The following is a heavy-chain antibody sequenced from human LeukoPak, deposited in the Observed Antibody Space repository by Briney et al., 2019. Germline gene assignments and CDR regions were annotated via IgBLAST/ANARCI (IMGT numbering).Heavy chain of an antibody. J-gene: IGHJ6*02. CDR1: GGSISSYY. CDR2: IYYSGST. V-gene: IGHV4-59*01. Sequence: SETLSLTCTVSGGSISSYYWSWIRQPPGKGLEWIGYIYYSGSTNYNPSLKSRVTISVDTSKNQFSLKPSSVTAADTAVYYCARAYDILTGYPYGMDVWGQGTTVTVSS. D-gene: IGHD3-9*01. CDR3: ARAYDILTGYPYGMDV.